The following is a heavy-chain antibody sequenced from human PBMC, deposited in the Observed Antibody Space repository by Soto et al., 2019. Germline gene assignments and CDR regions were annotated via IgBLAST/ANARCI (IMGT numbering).Heavy chain of an antibody. V-gene: IGHV3-23*01. J-gene: IGHJ3*02. CDR2: ISGSGGST. CDR1: GFPFSTYG. CDR3: AKCATHGVEYDAFDI. D-gene: IGHD2-15*01. Sequence: GGAPRLSFAPPGFPFSTYGIRWVRPAPGKGLEWVSAISGSGGSTYYADSVKGRFTISRDNSKNTLYLQMNSLRAEDTAVYYCAKCATHGVEYDAFDIWGQGTMVTVSS.